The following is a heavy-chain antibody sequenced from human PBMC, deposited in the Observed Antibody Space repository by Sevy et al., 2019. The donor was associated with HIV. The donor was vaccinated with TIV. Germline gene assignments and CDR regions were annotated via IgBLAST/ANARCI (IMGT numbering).Heavy chain of an antibody. CDR1: GLTVTSNY. CDR3: ARHSPGHYGVDV. D-gene: IGHD6-19*01. J-gene: IGHJ6*02. Sequence: GGSLRLSCAASGLTVTSNYMSWVRQAPGKGLEWVSVIYSGSSTYYADPVKGRFTISRDNSKNTLFLQMNSLRAEDTAVYFCARHSPGHYGVDVWGQGTTVTVSS. V-gene: IGHV3-66*04. CDR2: IYSGSST.